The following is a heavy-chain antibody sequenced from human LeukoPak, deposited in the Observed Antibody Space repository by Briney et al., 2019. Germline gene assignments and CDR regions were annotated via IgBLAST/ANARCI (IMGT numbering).Heavy chain of an antibody. J-gene: IGHJ4*02. CDR1: GGSISSNY. CDR3: AAAATVTTLEYY. CDR2: IYTSEST. V-gene: IGHV4-4*07. D-gene: IGHD4-17*01. Sequence: SETLSLTCSVSGGSISSNYWNWIRQPAGKGLEWIGRIYTSESTNYNPSLKSRVTMSVDTSKNQFSLKLSSVTAADTAVYYCAAAATVTTLEYYWGQGTLVTVSS.